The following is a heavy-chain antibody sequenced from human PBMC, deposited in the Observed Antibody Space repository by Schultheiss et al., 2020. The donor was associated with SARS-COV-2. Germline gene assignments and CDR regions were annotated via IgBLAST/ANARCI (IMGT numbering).Heavy chain of an antibody. J-gene: IGHJ6*02. Sequence: ASVKVSCKASGYTFAGYYIHWVRQAPGQGLEWMGWISAYNGNTNYAQKLQGRVTMTTDTSTRTAYMELRSLRSDDTAVYYCASAGLYYPKALDVWGQGTTVTVAS. CDR1: GYTFAGYY. D-gene: IGHD3-10*01. V-gene: IGHV1-18*01. CDR3: ASAGLYYPKALDV. CDR2: ISAYNGNT.